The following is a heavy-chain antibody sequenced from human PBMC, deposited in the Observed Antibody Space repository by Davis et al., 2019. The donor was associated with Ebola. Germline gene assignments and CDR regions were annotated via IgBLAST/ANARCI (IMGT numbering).Heavy chain of an antibody. J-gene: IGHJ4*02. CDR3: ATNSTSSAFDF. V-gene: IGHV4-59*11. CDR2: IYYSGST. CDR1: GGSISSHY. Sequence: PSETLSLTCTAPGGSISSHYWSWIRQPPGKGLEWIGYIYYSGSTNYNPSLRSRLTISVDASKNQFSRNLRSVTAADTALYFCATNSTSSAFDFWGQGILVTVSS. D-gene: IGHD6-6*01.